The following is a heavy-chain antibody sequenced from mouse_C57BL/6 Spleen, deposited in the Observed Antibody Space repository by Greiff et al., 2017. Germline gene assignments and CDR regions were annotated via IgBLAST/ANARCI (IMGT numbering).Heavy chain of an antibody. J-gene: IGHJ3*01. V-gene: IGHV5-17*01. CDR2: ISSGSSTI. D-gene: IGHD1-2*01. Sequence: EVKLMESGGGLVKPGGSLKLSCAASGFTFSDYGMHWVRQAPEKGLEWVAYISSGSSTIYYADTVTGRFTISRDNAKNTLFLQMTRLGSEDTAMYYCARRLLAYWGQGTLVTVSA. CDR3: ARRLLAY. CDR1: GFTFSDYG.